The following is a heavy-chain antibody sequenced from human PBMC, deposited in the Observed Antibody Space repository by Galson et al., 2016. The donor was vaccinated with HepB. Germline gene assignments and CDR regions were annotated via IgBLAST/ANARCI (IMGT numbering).Heavy chain of an antibody. Sequence: EPLSLTCTVSGASISSQHYSWIRLPPGKGLEWIGDKSYTGITYYNPSLRGRVTMSVDTSNNQLSLKLTSLTAADTAVYYCARERWEVGAYDYWGQGTLVTVSS. J-gene: IGHJ4*02. CDR3: ARERWEVGAYDY. CDR1: GASISSQH. V-gene: IGHV4-59*11. CDR2: KSYTGIT. D-gene: IGHD1-26*01.